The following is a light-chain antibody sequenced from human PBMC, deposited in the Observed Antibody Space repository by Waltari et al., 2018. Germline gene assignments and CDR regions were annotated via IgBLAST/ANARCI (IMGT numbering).Light chain of an antibody. CDR1: QSVSTY. Sequence: EIVLTQSPGTMSLSPGERATLSCRASQSVSTYLDWYQQKPGQAPRLLIYHASSRATGIPDRFSGSGSGTDFSLTISRLEPEDFAVYYCQHYLRLPATFGQGTKVEIK. V-gene: IGKV3-20*01. CDR3: QHYLRLPAT. CDR2: HAS. J-gene: IGKJ1*01.